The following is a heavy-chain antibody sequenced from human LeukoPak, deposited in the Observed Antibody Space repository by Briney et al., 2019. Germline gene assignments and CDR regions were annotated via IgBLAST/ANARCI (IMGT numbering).Heavy chain of an antibody. D-gene: IGHD2-2*01. CDR2: ISSSSSYI. V-gene: IGHV3-21*01. J-gene: IGHJ4*02. CDR3: AKDADCSSTSCYGDY. Sequence: GGSLRLSCAASGFTFSSYSMNWVRQAPGKGLEWVSSISSSSSYIYYADSVKGRFTISRDNAKNSLYLQMNSLRAEDTAVYYCAKDADCSSTSCYGDYWGQGTLVTVSS. CDR1: GFTFSSYS.